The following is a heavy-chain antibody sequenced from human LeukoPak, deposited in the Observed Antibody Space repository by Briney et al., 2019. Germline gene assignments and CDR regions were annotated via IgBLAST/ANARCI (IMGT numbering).Heavy chain of an antibody. V-gene: IGHV3-7*01. J-gene: IGHJ6*02. D-gene: IGHD6-19*01. Sequence: GGSLRLSCEASGFTFSSHWMSWVRQAPGKGLEWVAIIKQDGSEKDYVDSVTGRFTISRDNAKNSLYLQMNSLRDEDTAVYYCARDTSAWRYGMDVWGQGTTVTVPS. CDR3: ARDTSAWRYGMDV. CDR1: GFTFSSHW. CDR2: IKQDGSEK.